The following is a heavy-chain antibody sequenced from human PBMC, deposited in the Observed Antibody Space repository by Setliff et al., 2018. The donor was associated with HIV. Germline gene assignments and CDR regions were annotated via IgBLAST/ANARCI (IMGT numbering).Heavy chain of an antibody. CDR3: ARTAYYRDSSGYYSVAFDM. D-gene: IGHD3-22*01. J-gene: IGHJ3*02. V-gene: IGHV3-13*01. Sequence: SLKISCAASGFTFVNHDIEWVRQAPGKGLEWVSHIGTAGDTYYLDSVKGRFTISREDARNSGYLQMNSLRGDDTAVYFCARTAYYRDSSGYYSVAFDMWGPGTMVTVSS. CDR1: GFTFVNHD. CDR2: IGTAGDT.